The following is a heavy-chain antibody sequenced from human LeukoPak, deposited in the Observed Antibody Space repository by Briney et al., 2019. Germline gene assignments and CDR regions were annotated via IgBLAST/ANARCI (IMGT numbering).Heavy chain of an antibody. Sequence: PGRSLRLSCAASGFTFSNYGMHWVRQAPGKGLEWVAVISYDGSSESYADSVKGRFTISRDNSKDTLYLQMNSLRVEDTAVYYCAKGHTAMSTVDYWGQGTLVTVSS. CDR1: GFTFSNYG. CDR3: AKGHTAMSTVDY. CDR2: ISYDGSSE. J-gene: IGHJ4*02. V-gene: IGHV3-30*18. D-gene: IGHD5-18*01.